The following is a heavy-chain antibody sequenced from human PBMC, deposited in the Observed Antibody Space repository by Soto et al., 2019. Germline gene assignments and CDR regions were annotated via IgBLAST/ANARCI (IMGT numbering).Heavy chain of an antibody. CDR3: ARDGARITVFGVVYYFDY. D-gene: IGHD3-3*01. J-gene: IGHJ4*02. CDR1: GYTFSSHA. CDR2: LNAGNGNT. Sequence: QVQLVQSGAEVKKPGASVKVSCKASGYTFSSHAMHWVRQAPGQRLEWMGWLNAGNGNTKYSQNFQGRVAITRDTSASTAYMELRSLRSEDTAVYYCARDGARITVFGVVYYFDYWGQGTLVTVSS. V-gene: IGHV1-3*01.